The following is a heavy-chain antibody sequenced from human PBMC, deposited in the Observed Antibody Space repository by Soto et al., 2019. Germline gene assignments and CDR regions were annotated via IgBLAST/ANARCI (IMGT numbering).Heavy chain of an antibody. CDR1: GASISSGDYF. J-gene: IGHJ5*02. V-gene: IGHV4-30-4*01. CDR3: ARHALALRKNNWFDP. D-gene: IGHD3-3*02. Sequence: SETLSLTCTVSGASISSGDYFWSWIRQSPGKGLEWIGYIYDSGSSYYNPSLKSRVTMSVDTSKNQFSLKLRSVTAADTALYFCARHALALRKNNWFDPWGQGIMVTVSS. CDR2: IYDSGSS.